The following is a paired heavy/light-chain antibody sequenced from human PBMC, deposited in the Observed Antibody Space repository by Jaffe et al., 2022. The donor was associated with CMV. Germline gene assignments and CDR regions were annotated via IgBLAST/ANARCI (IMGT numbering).Light chain of an antibody. CDR3: QQYNSYSQT. V-gene: IGKV1-5*03. CDR2: RAS. Sequence: DIQMTQSPSTLSASVGDRVTITCRASQSISSLLAWYQQKPGKAPKLLIYRASTLESGVPSRFSGSGSGTEFTLTISSLQPDDFATYYCQQYNSYSQTFGQGTKVEIK. CDR1: QSISSL. J-gene: IGKJ1*01.
Heavy chain of an antibody. CDR2: ISGSGDNT. D-gene: IGHD3-16*02. CDR3: AKDRWRTFGGVIVPSD. Sequence: EVQLVESGGGLVQPGGSLRLSCAASGFTFSSYAMSWVRQAPGKGLEWVSLISGSGDNTYYADSVKGRFTISRDKSKNTLYLQMNSLRAEDTAVYYCAKDRWRTFGGVIVPSDWGQGTLVTVSS. J-gene: IGHJ4*02. V-gene: IGHV3-23*04. CDR1: GFTFSSYA.